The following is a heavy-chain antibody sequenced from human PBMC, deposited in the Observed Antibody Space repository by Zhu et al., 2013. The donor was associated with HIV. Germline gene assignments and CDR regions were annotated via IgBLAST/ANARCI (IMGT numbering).Heavy chain of an antibody. CDR3: ATADVAATFFGR. D-gene: IGHD3-3*01. CDR2: ISISGGKD. V-gene: IGHV3-48*03. Sequence: EVQLVESGGDLVQPGGSLRLSCVASGFSMITYNLNWVRQAPGKGLEWIALISISGGKDPLRRLCEGPFTVSRDNGKNSVYLQMDSLRAEDTAVYYCATADVAATFFGRWGQGTRVSVSS. J-gene: IGHJ1*01. CDR1: GFSMITYN.